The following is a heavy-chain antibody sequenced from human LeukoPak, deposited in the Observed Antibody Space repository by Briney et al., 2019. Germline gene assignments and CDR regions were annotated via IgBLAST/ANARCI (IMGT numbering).Heavy chain of an antibody. CDR2: ISSSSSYI. CDR3: ARDPRGGYSGYDGEPLFDY. CDR1: GFTFSSYA. J-gene: IGHJ4*02. Sequence: PGGSLRLSCAASGFTFSSYAMNWVRQAPGKGLEWVSSISSSSSYIYYADSVKGRFTISRDNAKNSLYLQMNSLRAEDTAVYYCARDPRGGYSGYDGEPLFDYWGQGTLVTVSS. V-gene: IGHV3-21*01. D-gene: IGHD5-12*01.